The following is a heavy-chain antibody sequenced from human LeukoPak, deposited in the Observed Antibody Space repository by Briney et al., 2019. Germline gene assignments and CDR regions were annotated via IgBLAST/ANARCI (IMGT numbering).Heavy chain of an antibody. V-gene: IGHV3-66*01. CDR3: ARDLGRDGYNPFDY. CDR2: IYSGGST. J-gene: IGHJ4*02. CDR1: GFTVSSKY. D-gene: IGHD5-24*01. Sequence: PGGSLRLSCAASGFTVSSKYMSWVRQAPGKGLEWVSVIYSGGSTHYVDSVKGRFTISRDKSKNTLYLQMNSLRAEDTAVYYCARDLGRDGYNPFDYWGQGTLVTVSS.